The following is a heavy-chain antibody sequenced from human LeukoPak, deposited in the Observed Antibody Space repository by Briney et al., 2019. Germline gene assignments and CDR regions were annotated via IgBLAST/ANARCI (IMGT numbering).Heavy chain of an antibody. V-gene: IGHV3-11*05. CDR2: ISSSSFYT. Sequence: GGSLRLSCAASGFTFSDYYMSWIRQAPGKGLEWISYISSSSFYTNYADSVKGRFTISRDNAKNTVYLQMNSLRAEDTAVYYCAKDRSRDYYDSSGYYYDYWGQGTLVTVSS. CDR3: AKDRSRDYYDSSGYYYDY. CDR1: GFTFSDYY. J-gene: IGHJ4*02. D-gene: IGHD3-22*01.